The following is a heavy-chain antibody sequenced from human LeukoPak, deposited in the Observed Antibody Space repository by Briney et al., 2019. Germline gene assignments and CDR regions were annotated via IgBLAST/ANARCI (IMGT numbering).Heavy chain of an antibody. J-gene: IGHJ4*02. V-gene: IGHV4-34*01. CDR2: INHSGST. Sequence: PSETLSLTCAVYGGSFSGYYWSWIRQPPGKGLEWIGEINHSGSTNYNPSLKSRVTISVDTSKNQFSLQLNSVTPEDTAVYYCARWVGQLVHRFDYWGQGTLVTVSS. CDR3: ARWVGQLVHRFDY. CDR1: GGSFSGYY. D-gene: IGHD6-13*01.